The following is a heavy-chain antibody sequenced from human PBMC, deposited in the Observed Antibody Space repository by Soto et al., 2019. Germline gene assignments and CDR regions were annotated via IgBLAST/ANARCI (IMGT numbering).Heavy chain of an antibody. CDR2: TFYNSQWYN. J-gene: IGHJ4*02. Sequence: SQTLSLTCAISGDTVSSNRAAWNWIRQSPSRGLEWLGRTFYNSQWYNDYAESVKSRIIINPDTSKNLFSLHLKSVTPEDTAVYFCARELDSGTYPLPIDFWGPGTLVTVSS. CDR1: GDTVSSNRAA. CDR3: ARELDSGTYPLPIDF. D-gene: IGHD1-26*01. V-gene: IGHV6-1*01.